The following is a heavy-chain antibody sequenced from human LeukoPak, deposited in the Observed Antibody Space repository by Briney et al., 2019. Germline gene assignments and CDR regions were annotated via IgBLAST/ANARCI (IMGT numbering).Heavy chain of an antibody. D-gene: IGHD3-3*01. V-gene: IGHV1-18*01. CDR1: GYTFTSYG. Sequence: WASVKVSCKASGYTFTSYGISWVRQAPGQGLEWMGWISAYNGNTNYAQKLQGRVTMTTDTSTSTAYMELRSLRSDDTAVYYCARAGVTIFGVVILSIMKAAFDMWGQGTMVTVST. J-gene: IGHJ3*02. CDR2: ISAYNGNT. CDR3: ARAGVTIFGVVILSIMKAAFDM.